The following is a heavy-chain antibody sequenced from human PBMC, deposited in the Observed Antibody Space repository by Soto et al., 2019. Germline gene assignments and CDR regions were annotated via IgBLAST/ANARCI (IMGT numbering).Heavy chain of an antibody. CDR2: ISGSGGST. V-gene: IGHV3-23*04. CDR1: GFTFSSYA. J-gene: IGHJ5*02. Sequence: EVQLVESGGGLVQPGGSLRLSCAGSGFTFSSYAMSWVRQAPGKGLEWVSAISGSGGSTYYADSVKGRFTISRDNSKNTLYLQMNSLRAEDTAVYYCAKDRRGPPIWFGEYNWFDPWGQGTLVTVSS. D-gene: IGHD3-10*01. CDR3: AKDRRGPPIWFGEYNWFDP.